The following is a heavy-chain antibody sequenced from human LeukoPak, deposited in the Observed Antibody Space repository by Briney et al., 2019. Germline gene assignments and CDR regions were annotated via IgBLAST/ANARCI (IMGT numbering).Heavy chain of an antibody. Sequence: PGGSLRLSCAASGFILSTYSMTWVRQAPGKGLEWVSSISPSSSYIFYVDSVKGRFTISRDNAKNSLYLQMNSLRAEDTAVYYCAREATSDGHFGHWFDPWGQGTLVTVSS. V-gene: IGHV3-21*01. J-gene: IGHJ5*02. CDR1: GFILSTYS. CDR3: AREATSDGHFGHWFDP. D-gene: IGHD3-3*01. CDR2: ISPSSSYI.